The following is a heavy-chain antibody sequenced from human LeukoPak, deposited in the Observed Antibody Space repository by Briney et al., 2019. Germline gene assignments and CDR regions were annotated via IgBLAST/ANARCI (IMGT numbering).Heavy chain of an antibody. CDR1: GGTFSKYA. J-gene: IGHJ6*02. V-gene: IGHV1-3*01. CDR2: INAGNGNT. Sequence: ASVKVSCKASGGTFSKYAINWVRQAPGQGLEWMGWINAGNGNTKYSQKFQGRVTITRDTSASTAYMELSSLRSEDTAVYYCARYLYDFWSGELYYYYGMDVWGQGTTVTVSS. D-gene: IGHD3-3*01. CDR3: ARYLYDFWSGELYYYYGMDV.